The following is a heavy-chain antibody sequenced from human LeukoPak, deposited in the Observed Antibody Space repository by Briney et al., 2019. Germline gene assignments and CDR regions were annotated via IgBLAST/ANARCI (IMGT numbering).Heavy chain of an antibody. CDR3: ANTGSGYD. D-gene: IGHD5-12*01. CDR1: GFTFSSYG. CDR2: ISYDGSNK. Sequence: PGRSLRLSCAAPGFTFSSYGMHWVRQAPGKGLEWVAVISYDGSNKYYADSVKGRFTISRDNSKNTLYLQMNSLRAEDTAVYYCANTGSGYDWGQGTLVTVSS. V-gene: IGHV3-30*18. J-gene: IGHJ4*02.